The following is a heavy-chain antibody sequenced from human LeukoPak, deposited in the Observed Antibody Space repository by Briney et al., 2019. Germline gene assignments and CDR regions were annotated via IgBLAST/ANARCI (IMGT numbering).Heavy chain of an antibody. CDR3: ARDRYGDGFAHLDY. Sequence: ASVTVSCKASGYTFTSYAIHWVRPAPGQGLEGMGWITPSGGTNYPQKFQGRVAITWDTSITTAYMDLSRLTSDDTAVYYCARDRYGDGFAHLDYWGQGALVTVSS. J-gene: IGHJ4*02. V-gene: IGHV1-2*02. CDR2: ITPSGGT. CDR1: GYTFTSYA. D-gene: IGHD5-24*01.